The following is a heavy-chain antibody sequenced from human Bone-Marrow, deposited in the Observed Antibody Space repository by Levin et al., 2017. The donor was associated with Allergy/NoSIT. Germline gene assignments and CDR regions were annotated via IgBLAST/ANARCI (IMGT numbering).Heavy chain of an antibody. CDR3: AKEHGWLSAY. D-gene: IGHD5-12*01. CDR1: GFTFNTYA. Sequence: GGSLRLSCAASGFTFNTYAMSWVRQAAGKGLEWVSAITGSGGTTYYADSVKGRFTISRDNFKNTVYLQMNSVRAEDTAIYYCAKEHGWLSAYWGQGTLVAVSS. CDR2: ITGSGGTT. J-gene: IGHJ4*02. V-gene: IGHV3-23*01.